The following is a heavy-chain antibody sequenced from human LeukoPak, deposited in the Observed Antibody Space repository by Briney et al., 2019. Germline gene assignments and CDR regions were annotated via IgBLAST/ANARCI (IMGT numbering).Heavy chain of an antibody. D-gene: IGHD3-3*01. Sequence: GGSLRLSCTASGFTFGDYAMSWFRQAPGKGLEWVGFIRSKAYGGTTEYAASVKGRFTISRDDSKSIAYLQMNSLKTEDTAVYYCTRTRTYDFWSGYQKIDAFDIWGQGTMVTVSS. CDR2: IRSKAYGGTT. J-gene: IGHJ3*02. CDR1: GFTFGDYA. CDR3: TRTRTYDFWSGYQKIDAFDI. V-gene: IGHV3-49*03.